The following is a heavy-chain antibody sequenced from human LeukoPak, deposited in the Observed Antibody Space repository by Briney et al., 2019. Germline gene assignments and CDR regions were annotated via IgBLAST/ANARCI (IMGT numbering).Heavy chain of an antibody. D-gene: IGHD1-26*01. CDR2: IKQDGSEK. CDR3: ARDQVVGADY. V-gene: IGHV3-7*01. CDR1: GFTISCYW. Sequence: GGSLTLSCAASGFTISCYWMSWVRQAPGKGLEWVANIKQDGSEKYYVDSVKGRFTISRDNAKNSLYLQMNSLRAEDTAVYYCARDQVVGADYWGQGTLVTVSS. J-gene: IGHJ4*02.